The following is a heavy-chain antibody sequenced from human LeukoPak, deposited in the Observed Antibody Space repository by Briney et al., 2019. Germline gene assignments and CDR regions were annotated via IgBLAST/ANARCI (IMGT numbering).Heavy chain of an antibody. D-gene: IGHD4-11*01. Sequence: SQTLSLTCTVSGGSISSYYWSWIRQPAGKGLEWIGRMYTSVSTNYNPSLKSRVTMSLDTSKNQLSLKLISVTAADTAVYYCARGEGSRLPFDYWGQGTLVTVSS. CDR3: ARGEGSRLPFDY. CDR1: GGSISSYY. V-gene: IGHV4-4*07. J-gene: IGHJ4*02. CDR2: MYTSVST.